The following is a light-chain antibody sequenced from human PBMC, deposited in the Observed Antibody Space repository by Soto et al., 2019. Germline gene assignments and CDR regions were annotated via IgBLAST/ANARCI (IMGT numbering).Light chain of an antibody. CDR2: DAS. V-gene: IGKV3D-20*01. Sequence: IVLTQSPATLSLSPGERATLSCGVSQSVSSSYLAWYQQKPGLAPRLLIYDASSRATGIPDRFSGSGSGTDFTLTISRLDPEDFAVYYCQQYGSSPWTFGQGTKVDIK. J-gene: IGKJ1*01. CDR1: QSVSSSY. CDR3: QQYGSSPWT.